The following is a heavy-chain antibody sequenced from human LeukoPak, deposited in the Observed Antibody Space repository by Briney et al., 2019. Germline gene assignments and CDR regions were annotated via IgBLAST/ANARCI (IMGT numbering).Heavy chain of an antibody. CDR1: GGAISSYY. Sequence: SETLSLTCTVSGGAISSYYWSWIRQPAGKGLEWIGRIYTSGSTNYNPSLKSRLTMSVDTSKNQFSLKLSSVTAADTAVYYCARAPLFGVVHYFDYWAREPWSPSPQ. D-gene: IGHD3-3*01. V-gene: IGHV4-4*07. CDR2: IYTSGST. CDR3: ARAPLFGVVHYFDY. J-gene: IGHJ4*02.